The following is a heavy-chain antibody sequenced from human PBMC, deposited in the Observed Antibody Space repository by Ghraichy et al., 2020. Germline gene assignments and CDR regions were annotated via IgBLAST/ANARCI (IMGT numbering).Heavy chain of an antibody. Sequence: SETLSLTCTVSGGSVSSGSYYWSWIRQPPGTGLEWIGYIYYSGSTNYNPSLKSRVTISVDTSKNQFSLKLSSVTAADTAVYYCARDVGMNQLQTYNWFDPWGQGTLVTVSS. D-gene: IGHD2-2*01. CDR2: IYYSGST. CDR1: GGSVSSGSYY. CDR3: ARDVGMNQLQTYNWFDP. V-gene: IGHV4-61*01. J-gene: IGHJ5*02.